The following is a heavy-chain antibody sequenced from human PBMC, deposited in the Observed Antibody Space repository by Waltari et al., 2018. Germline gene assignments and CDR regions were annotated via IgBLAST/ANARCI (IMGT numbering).Heavy chain of an antibody. CDR2: INNDGSST. CDR3: ARDYGMDV. Sequence: EVQLVESGGGLVKPGGALRLSCAASGFTFSTYWMNWVRQAPGKGLVWVSRINNDGSSTSYADSVKGRFTISRDNARNTLYLQMSSLRVEDTAVYYCARDYGMDVCGQGTTVTVSS. CDR1: GFTFSTYW. J-gene: IGHJ6*02. V-gene: IGHV3-74*01.